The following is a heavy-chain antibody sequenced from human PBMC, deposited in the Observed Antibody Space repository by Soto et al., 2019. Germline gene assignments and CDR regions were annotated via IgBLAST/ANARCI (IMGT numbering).Heavy chain of an antibody. D-gene: IGHD3-3*01. CDR2: IKSKTHGGTT. CDR3: STDSRFLEWSSYYYGMDV. Sequence: SGGSLRLSCAASGITFTNAWMSWVRQVPGKGLEWVGRIKSKTHGGTTDYAAPVKGRFTISRDDSKNTLYLQMNSLKTEDTAVYYCSTDSRFLEWSSYYYGMDVWGPGTTVTVSS. J-gene: IGHJ6*02. CDR1: GITFTNAW. V-gene: IGHV3-15*01.